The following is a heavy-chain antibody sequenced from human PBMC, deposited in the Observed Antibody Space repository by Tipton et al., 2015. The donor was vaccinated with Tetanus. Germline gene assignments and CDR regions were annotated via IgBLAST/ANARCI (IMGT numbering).Heavy chain of an antibody. CDR1: GFTFSTHG. CDR2: VWYDGTRK. D-gene: IGHD3-3*01. J-gene: IGHJ4*02. V-gene: IGHV3-33*01. Sequence: SLRLSCAASGFTFSTHGMHWVRQAPGKGLEWVALVWYDGTRKYYTESVEGRFTISRDNSKNTLYLQMDSLRVGDTATYCCARERFVEWLGPVDCRGRGTLVTVSS. CDR3: ARERFVEWLGPVDC.